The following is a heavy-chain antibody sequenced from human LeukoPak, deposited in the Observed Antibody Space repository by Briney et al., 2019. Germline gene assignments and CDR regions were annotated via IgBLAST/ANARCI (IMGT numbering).Heavy chain of an antibody. CDR1: GFTFSSYW. Sequence: GGSLRLSCAASGFTFSSYWMHWVRQAPGKGLVWVSRINGDGSSTSYADSVKGRFTISRDNAKNTLYLQMNSLRAEDTAVYYCARGGEEYSSSRGPFDPWGQGTLVTVSS. CDR2: INGDGSST. J-gene: IGHJ5*02. CDR3: ARGGEEYSSSRGPFDP. D-gene: IGHD6-13*01. V-gene: IGHV3-74*01.